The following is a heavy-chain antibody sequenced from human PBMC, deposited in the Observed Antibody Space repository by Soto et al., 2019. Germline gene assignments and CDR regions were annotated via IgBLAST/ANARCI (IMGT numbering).Heavy chain of an antibody. V-gene: IGHV3-53*01. J-gene: IGHJ4*02. CDR2: IYSGGFT. D-gene: IGHD6-25*01. CDR3: AREASGDYLDY. CDR1: GFTVSSNY. Sequence: EVQLVESGGGLIQPGGSLRLSCAASGFTVSSNYMNWVRQAPGKGLEWVSVIYSGGFTYYADSVKGRFTVSRDNSKNKLYLQMNSLRAEDTAVYYCAREASGDYLDYWGQGTLVTVSS.